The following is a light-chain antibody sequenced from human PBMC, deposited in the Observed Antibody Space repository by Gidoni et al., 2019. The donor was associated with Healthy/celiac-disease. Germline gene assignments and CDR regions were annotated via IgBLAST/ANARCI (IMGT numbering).Light chain of an antibody. CDR1: QSVSSSY. Sequence: MLTRSQGTLSLSPGERATLTCRASQSVSSSYLAWYQQKPGQAPRLLIYGASSRATGIPDRFSGSGSGTDFTLTISRLEPEDFAVYYCQQYGSSPWTFGQGTKVEIK. V-gene: IGKV3-20*01. J-gene: IGKJ1*01. CDR2: GAS. CDR3: QQYGSSPWT.